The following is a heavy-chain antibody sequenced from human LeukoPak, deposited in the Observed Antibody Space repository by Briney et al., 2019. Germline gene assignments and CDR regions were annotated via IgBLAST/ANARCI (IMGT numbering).Heavy chain of an antibody. J-gene: IGHJ4*02. CDR3: AKHYYDSSGYYVFDY. CDR2: ISGSGGST. Sequence: PGGTLRLSCAASGFTFSSYGMSWVRQAPGKGLEWVSPISGSGGSTYYVDSVKGRFTISRDNSKNTLYLQMNSLRAGDTAVYYCAKHYYDSSGYYVFDYWGQGTLVTVSS. D-gene: IGHD3-22*01. V-gene: IGHV3-23*01. CDR1: GFTFSSYG.